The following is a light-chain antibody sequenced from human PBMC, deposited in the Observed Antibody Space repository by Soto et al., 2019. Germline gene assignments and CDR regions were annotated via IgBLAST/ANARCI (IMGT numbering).Light chain of an antibody. Sequence: QAVVTQEPSLTVSPGGTVTLTCGSSTGAVTSNHHPYWFQQKAGQAPRTLIYDTSNKHSWTPARFSGSLLGDKAALTLSGAQPEDEAQYCCLLSYNAARVFGGGTKLTVL. CDR3: LLSYNAARV. CDR1: TGAVTSNHH. J-gene: IGLJ2*01. V-gene: IGLV7-46*01. CDR2: DTS.